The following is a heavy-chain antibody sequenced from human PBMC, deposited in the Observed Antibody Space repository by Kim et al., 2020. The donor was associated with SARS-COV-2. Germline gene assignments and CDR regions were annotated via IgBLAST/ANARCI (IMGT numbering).Heavy chain of an antibody. CDR1: GYTFTGYY. Sequence: ASVKVSCKASGYTFTGYYMHWVRQAPGQGLEWMGWINPNSGGTNYAQKFQGRVTMTRDTSISTAYMELSRLRSDDTAVYYCARGGMWGAIGWDIVVVPAVALDYWGQGTLVTVSS. CDR3: ARGGMWGAIGWDIVVVPAVALDY. J-gene: IGHJ4*02. D-gene: IGHD2-2*01. CDR2: INPNSGGT. V-gene: IGHV1-2*02.